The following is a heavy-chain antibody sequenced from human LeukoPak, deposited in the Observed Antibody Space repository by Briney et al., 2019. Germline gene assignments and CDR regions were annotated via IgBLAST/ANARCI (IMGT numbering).Heavy chain of an antibody. CDR3: ARDPYSGSYGNYYYYFMDV. D-gene: IGHD1-26*01. Sequence: AGGALRLSCAASIFTFSTYWMHWVRQAPGEGLVWVSRINSDGRSTDYADSVKGRFTISRDNAKNTLYLQMNSLRAEDTAVYYCARDPYSGSYGNYYYYFMDVWGKGTTVTISS. V-gene: IGHV3-74*01. CDR1: IFTFSTYW. J-gene: IGHJ6*03. CDR2: INSDGRST.